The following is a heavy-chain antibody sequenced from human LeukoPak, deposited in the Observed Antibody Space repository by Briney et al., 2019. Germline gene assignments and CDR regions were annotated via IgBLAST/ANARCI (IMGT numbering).Heavy chain of an antibody. CDR1: GYTFTGYY. CDR2: INPNSGGT. Sequence: ASVKVSCKASGYTFTGYYMHWVRQAPGQGLEWMGRINPNSGGTNYAQKFQGRVTMTRDTSISTAYMELSRLRSDDTAVYYCACYDFWSGPTYYYYGMDVWGQGTTVTVSS. V-gene: IGHV1-2*06. CDR3: ACYDFWSGPTYYYYGMDV. J-gene: IGHJ6*02. D-gene: IGHD3-3*01.